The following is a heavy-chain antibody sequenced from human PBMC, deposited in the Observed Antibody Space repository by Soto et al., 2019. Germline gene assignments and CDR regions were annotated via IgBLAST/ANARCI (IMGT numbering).Heavy chain of an antibody. V-gene: IGHV3-48*01. CDR3: ATCADFGWLYNPNHALDI. CDR2: INSAGSII. D-gene: IGHD3-9*01. J-gene: IGHJ3*02. CDR1: GFTPSRLS. Sequence: EVQLVQSGGAWVQPGGSLRLSCAASGFTPSRLSMNWVRQAPGKGLEWISYINSAGSIIYYADAVKGRFTIYRDNAQNSLYLQMKSLRAEDAAVYYCATCADFGWLYNPNHALDIWGQGTMVTVSS.